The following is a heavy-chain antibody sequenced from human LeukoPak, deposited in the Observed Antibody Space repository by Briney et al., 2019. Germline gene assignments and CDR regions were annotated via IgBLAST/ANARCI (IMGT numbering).Heavy chain of an antibody. J-gene: IGHJ4*02. V-gene: IGHV7-4-1*02. CDR1: GYTFTNYA. CDR3: ARSRGSLIAAALIDY. Sequence: ASVKVSCKTSGYTFTNYAMNWVRQAPGQGLEFMGWINTGTGNPTYAQGFTGRFVFSLDTSVSTAYLQISSLKAEDTAVYYCARSRGSLIAAALIDYWGQGTLVTVSS. D-gene: IGHD6-13*01. CDR2: INTGTGNP.